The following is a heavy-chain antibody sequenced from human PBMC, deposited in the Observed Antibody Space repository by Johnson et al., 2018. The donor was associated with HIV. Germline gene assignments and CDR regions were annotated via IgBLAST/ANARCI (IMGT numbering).Heavy chain of an antibody. CDR1: GFSFSTYW. CDR2: IRQDGIEK. J-gene: IGHJ3*02. D-gene: IGHD2-21*01. Sequence: VQLVESGGGLVQPGGSLRLSCAASGFSFSTYWMTWVRQAPGKGLEWVASIRQDGIEKYYVDSVKGRSTISRDNAKNSLILQMNSLRAEDTAVYYCASSQGSGEGAFDIWGKGTRVTVSS. V-gene: IGHV3-7*05. CDR3: ASSQGSGEGAFDI.